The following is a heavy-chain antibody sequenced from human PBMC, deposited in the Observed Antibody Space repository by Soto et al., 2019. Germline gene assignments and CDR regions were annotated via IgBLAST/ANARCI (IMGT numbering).Heavy chain of an antibody. CDR3: VRDHSGLKDFDY. Sequence: PGGSLRLSCGASGFDFSNYWMHWVRQAPGKGLVWVSRINGDGSDTKYADSVKGRFTISRDNARNTVYLQMNSLRVEDTAVYYCVRDHSGLKDFDYWGQGTLVTVSS. D-gene: IGHD1-1*01. CDR1: GFDFSNYW. J-gene: IGHJ4*02. V-gene: IGHV3-74*03. CDR2: INGDGSDT.